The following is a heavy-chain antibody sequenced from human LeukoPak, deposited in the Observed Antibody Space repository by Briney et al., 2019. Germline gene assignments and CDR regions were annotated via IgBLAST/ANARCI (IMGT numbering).Heavy chain of an antibody. CDR1: GYTFTSYD. J-gene: IGHJ4*02. D-gene: IGHD3-10*01. Sequence: ASVKVSCKASGYTFTSYDINWVRQATGQGLEWMGWMNPNSGNTGYAQKFQGRVTMTRNTSISTAYMELSSLRSEDTAVYYCARVYYGSGSYHYWGQGTLVTVSS. CDR3: ARVYYGSGSYHY. CDR2: MNPNSGNT. V-gene: IGHV1-8*01.